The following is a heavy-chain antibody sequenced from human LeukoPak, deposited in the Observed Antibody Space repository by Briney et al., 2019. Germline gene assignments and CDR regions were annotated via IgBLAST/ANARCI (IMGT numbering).Heavy chain of an antibody. CDR1: GGSTSSYY. CDR2: IHRSGAT. Sequence: SETLSLTCTVSGGSTSSYYWSWIRQPPGKGLEWIGEIHRSGATNYNPSLKSRVTISVDTSKNQFSLKLSSVTAADTAVYYCARVEVAGTEGAFDQWGQGTLVTVSS. V-gene: IGHV4-59*12. CDR3: ARVEVAGTEGAFDQ. J-gene: IGHJ4*02. D-gene: IGHD6-19*01.